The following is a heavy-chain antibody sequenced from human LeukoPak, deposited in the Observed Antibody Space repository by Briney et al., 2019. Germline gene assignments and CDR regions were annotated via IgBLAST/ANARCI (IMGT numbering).Heavy chain of an antibody. CDR2: ISTSGSTI. D-gene: IGHD3-10*02. J-gene: IGHJ6*04. Sequence: GGSLRLSCAASGFTFSSFEMNWVRQAPGRGLEWLSHISTSGSTIYYADSVKGRFTISRDNAKNSLYLQMNSLRAEDTAVYYCAELGITMIGGVWGKGTTVTISS. CDR1: GFTFSSFE. V-gene: IGHV3-48*03. CDR3: AELGITMIGGV.